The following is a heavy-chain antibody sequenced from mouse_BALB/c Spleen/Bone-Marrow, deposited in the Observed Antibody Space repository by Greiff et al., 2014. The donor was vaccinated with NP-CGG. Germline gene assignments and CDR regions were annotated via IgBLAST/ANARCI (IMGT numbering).Heavy chain of an antibody. Sequence: QVQLKQSGAELVRPGTSVKVSCKASGYAFTDYLMEWLKQRPGQGLEWIGVINPGSGSTNYNGKFKDKATLTADKSSSTAYMQLSSLTSGDSAVYFCARYDGYFDYWGQGTILTVSS. CDR1: GYAFTDYL. D-gene: IGHD2-3*01. CDR3: ARYDGYFDY. V-gene: IGHV1-54*01. CDR2: INPGSGST. J-gene: IGHJ2*01.